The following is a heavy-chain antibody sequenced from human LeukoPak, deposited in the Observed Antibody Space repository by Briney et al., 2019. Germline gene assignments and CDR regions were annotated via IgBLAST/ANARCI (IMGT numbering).Heavy chain of an antibody. D-gene: IGHD6-25*01. CDR3: AKGAGSNWFDP. J-gene: IGHJ5*02. Sequence: GGSLRLSCAASGFTFSSYGMHWVRQAPGKGLEWISAISATGNSMYYTDSVKGRFTISRDNSKNTLHLQMNSLRAEDTAIYYCAKGAGSNWFDPWGQGTLVTVSS. V-gene: IGHV3-23*01. CDR1: GFTFSSYG. CDR2: ISATGNSM.